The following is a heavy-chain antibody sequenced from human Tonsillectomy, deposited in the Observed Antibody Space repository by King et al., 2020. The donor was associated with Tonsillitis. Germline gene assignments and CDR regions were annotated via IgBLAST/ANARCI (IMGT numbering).Heavy chain of an antibody. V-gene: IGHV4-34*01. J-gene: IGHJ4*02. D-gene: IGHD4-17*01. Sequence: VQLQQWGAGLLKASETLSLTCAVYGGSFSAYYWSWIRQPPGKGLEWIGEINHGGSTNYNPSLKRRVTISIDTSKNQFSLRLSSVTAADTAVYYCAGGRDYGDRFDYWGQGILVTVSS. CDR1: GGSFSAYY. CDR3: AGGRDYGDRFDY. CDR2: INHGGST.